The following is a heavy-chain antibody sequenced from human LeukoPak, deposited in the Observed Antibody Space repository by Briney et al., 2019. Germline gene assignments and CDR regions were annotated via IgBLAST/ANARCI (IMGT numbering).Heavy chain of an antibody. J-gene: IGHJ4*02. V-gene: IGHV3-23*01. CDR1: GFIFNNYG. CDR3: AKGSSGYFFDL. D-gene: IGHD3-22*01. CDR2: ISNDGGGT. Sequence: GGSLRLSCAASGFIFNNYGLVWVRQAPGKGLEWVSAISNDGGGTTYADFVKGRFSVSRDNSKNTLFLQMDSLRAEDTALYYCAKGSSGYFFDLWGQGTLVTVSS.